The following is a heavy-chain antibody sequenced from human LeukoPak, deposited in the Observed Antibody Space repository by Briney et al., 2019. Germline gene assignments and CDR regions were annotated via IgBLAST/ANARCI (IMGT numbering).Heavy chain of an antibody. V-gene: IGHV3-30-3*01. J-gene: IGHJ3*02. CDR1: GFTFSSYA. CDR3: ARDVPAYYYDSSGYTDAFDI. Sequence: GGSLRLSCAASGFTFSSYAIHWVRQAPGKGLEWVAVISYDGSNKYYADSVKGRFTISRDNSKNTLYLQMNSLRAEDTAVYYCARDVPAYYYDSSGYTDAFDIWGQGTMVTVSS. CDR2: ISYDGSNK. D-gene: IGHD3-22*01.